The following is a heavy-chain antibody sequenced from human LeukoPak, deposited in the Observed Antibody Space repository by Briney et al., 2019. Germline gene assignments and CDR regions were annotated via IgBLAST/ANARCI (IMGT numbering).Heavy chain of an antibody. CDR3: AKHTYYYGSGSYEYYFDY. Sequence: GSLRLPCSASGFTFSSYALNWVRQAPGKGLEWVSAISGSGGSTYYADSVKGRFTISRDSSKNTLYLQMNSLRAEDTAVYYCAKHTYYYGSGSYEYYFDYWGQGTLVTVSS. D-gene: IGHD3-10*01. J-gene: IGHJ4*02. CDR1: GFTFSSYA. V-gene: IGHV3-23*01. CDR2: ISGSGGST.